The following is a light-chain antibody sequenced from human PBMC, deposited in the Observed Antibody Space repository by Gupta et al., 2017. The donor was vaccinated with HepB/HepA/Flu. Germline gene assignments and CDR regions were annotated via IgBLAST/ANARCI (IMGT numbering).Light chain of an antibody. CDR2: DVN. J-gene: IGLJ1*01. V-gene: IGLV2-18*02. Sequence: QSALTQPPSMSGSPGQSVTTPCTGSSNDVGAYNRVSWYQQSPGSAPKLIIFDVNYRPSGVPDRFSGSKSGNTASLTISGLQTEDEADYYCCSYARFNTYVFGTGTKVTVL. CDR1: SNDVGAYNR. CDR3: CSYARFNTYV.